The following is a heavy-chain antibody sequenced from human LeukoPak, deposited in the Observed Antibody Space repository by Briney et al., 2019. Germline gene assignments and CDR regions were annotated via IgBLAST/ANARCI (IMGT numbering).Heavy chain of an antibody. Sequence: SETLSLTCTVSGGSISSYYWSWIRQPPGKGLEWIGYIYYSGSTNYNPSLKSRVTISVDTSKNQFSLKLSSVTAADTAVYYCASGHCSGGSCYGLDYYYYGMDVWGQGTTVTVSS. CDR3: ASGHCSGGSCYGLDYYYYGMDV. V-gene: IGHV4-59*01. CDR1: GGSISSYY. CDR2: IYYSGST. J-gene: IGHJ6*02. D-gene: IGHD2-15*01.